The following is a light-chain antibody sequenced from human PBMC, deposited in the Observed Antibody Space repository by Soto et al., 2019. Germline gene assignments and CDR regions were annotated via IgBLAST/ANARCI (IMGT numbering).Light chain of an antibody. CDR3: QQYNNWPWT. Sequence: EIVLTQSPATLSLSPGERATLSCRASQSVSSNLAWYQQKPGQAPRLLIYGASTRANGIPARFSGSGSGREFILTISSLQYEDFAVYYCQQYNNWPWTFGQGTKVDIK. J-gene: IGKJ1*01. V-gene: IGKV3-15*01. CDR1: QSVSSN. CDR2: GAS.